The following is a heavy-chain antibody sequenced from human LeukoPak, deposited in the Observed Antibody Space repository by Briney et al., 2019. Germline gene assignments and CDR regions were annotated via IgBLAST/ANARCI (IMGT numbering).Heavy chain of an antibody. CDR3: ARDRYSGSGVFDY. CDR1: GYSISSGYY. J-gene: IGHJ4*02. Sequence: SETLSLTCTVSGYSISSGYYWGWIRQPPGKGLEWIGSIYHSGSTYYNPSLKSRVTISVDTSKNQFSLKLSSVTAADTAVYYCARDRYSGSGVFDYWGQGTLVTVPS. V-gene: IGHV4-38-2*02. D-gene: IGHD1-26*01. CDR2: IYHSGST.